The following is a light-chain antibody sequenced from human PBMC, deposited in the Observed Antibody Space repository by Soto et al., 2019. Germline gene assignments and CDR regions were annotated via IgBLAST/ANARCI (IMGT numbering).Light chain of an antibody. J-gene: IGLJ1*01. V-gene: IGLV2-23*02. CDR2: EVS. CDR1: SSDVGSYNL. CDR3: CSYAGSSTPYV. Sequence: SALTQPASVSGSPGQSITISCTGASSDVGSYNLVSWYQQHPGKAPKLMIYEVSKRPSGVSNRFSGSKSGNTASLTISGLQAEDEADYYCCSYAGSSTPYVFGTGTKVT.